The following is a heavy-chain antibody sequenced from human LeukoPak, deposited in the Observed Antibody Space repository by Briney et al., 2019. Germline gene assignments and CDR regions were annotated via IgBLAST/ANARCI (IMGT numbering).Heavy chain of an antibody. CDR3: ARGPGGYSYGYYFDY. CDR1: GGSFSGYY. Sequence: PSETLSLTCAVYGGSFSGYYWSWIRQPPGKGLEWIGEINHGGSTNYNPSLKSRLTISVDTSKNQCSLKLSSVTASDTAVYYCARGPGGYSYGYYFDYWGQGTLVTVSS. J-gene: IGHJ4*02. D-gene: IGHD5-18*01. CDR2: INHGGST. V-gene: IGHV4-34*01.